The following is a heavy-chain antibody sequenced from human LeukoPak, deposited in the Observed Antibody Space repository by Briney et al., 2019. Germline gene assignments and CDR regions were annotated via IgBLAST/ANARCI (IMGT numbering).Heavy chain of an antibody. V-gene: IGHV1-18*01. J-gene: IGHJ4*02. D-gene: IGHD6-13*01. Sequence: GAPVKVSCKTSGYTFTNYGLTWVRQAPGQGLEWMGWISPNNGNTNYAQNFQERVTMTTDRSTNTAYMELRSLRSDDTAMYYCARGSAAPDYWGQGTLVSVS. CDR1: GYTFTNYG. CDR3: ARGSAAPDY. CDR2: ISPNNGNT.